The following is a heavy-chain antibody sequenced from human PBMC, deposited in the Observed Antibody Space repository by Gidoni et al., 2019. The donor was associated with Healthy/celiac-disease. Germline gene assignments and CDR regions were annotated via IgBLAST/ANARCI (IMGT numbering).Heavy chain of an antibody. Sequence: EVQLLESGGGLVQPGGSLRLSCTSSGFTFSSSAMSWFRQAPGKGLEWGSAIRVSGGSTYYADSVKGRFTISRDNSKNTLYLQMNSLRAEDTAVYYCAKDQWPLVTPRGMDVWGQGTTVTVSS. CDR1: GFTFSSSA. J-gene: IGHJ6*02. CDR2: IRVSGGST. CDR3: AKDQWPLVTPRGMDV. V-gene: IGHV3-23*01. D-gene: IGHD6-13*01.